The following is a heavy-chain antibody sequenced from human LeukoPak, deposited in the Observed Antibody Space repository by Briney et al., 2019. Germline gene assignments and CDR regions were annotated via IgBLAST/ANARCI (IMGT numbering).Heavy chain of an antibody. Sequence: GGSLRLSCAASGFSFNTYGMSWVRQAPGKGLEWVSGINWNGGSTGYADSVKGRFTISRDNAKNSLYLQMNSLRAEDTALYYCARGYDFWSGYLSYYFDYWGQGTLVTVSS. CDR1: GFSFNTYG. CDR2: INWNGGST. V-gene: IGHV3-20*04. D-gene: IGHD3-3*01. CDR3: ARGYDFWSGYLSYYFDY. J-gene: IGHJ4*02.